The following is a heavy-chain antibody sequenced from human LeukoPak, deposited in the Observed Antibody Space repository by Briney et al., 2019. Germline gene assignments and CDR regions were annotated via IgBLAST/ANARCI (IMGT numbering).Heavy chain of an antibody. V-gene: IGHV4-39*07. J-gene: IGHJ6*02. D-gene: IGHD1-7*01. CDR2: T. CDR1: GGSIAAGDYY. Sequence: SETLSLTCTVSGGSIAAGDYYCGWIRQPPGTGLHWVATTWQGASLNSRVTISLDTSKNQFSLRLTSVTAADTAVYYCARIFGNYQEAMDVWGPGITVTVSS. CDR3: ARIFGNYQEAMDV.